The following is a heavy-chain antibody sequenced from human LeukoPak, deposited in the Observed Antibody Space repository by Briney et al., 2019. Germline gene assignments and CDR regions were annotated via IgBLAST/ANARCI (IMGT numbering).Heavy chain of an antibody. D-gene: IGHD2-15*01. V-gene: IGHV3-21*01. Sequence: PGGSLRLSCAASGFTFSSYSMNWVRQAPGKGLEWVSSISSSSSYIYYADSVKGRFTISRDNAKNSLYLQMNSLRAEDTAVYYCARDSCGGGSCYSEYLDYWGQGTLVTVSS. J-gene: IGHJ4*02. CDR2: ISSSSSYI. CDR1: GFTFSSYS. CDR3: ARDSCGGGSCYSEYLDY.